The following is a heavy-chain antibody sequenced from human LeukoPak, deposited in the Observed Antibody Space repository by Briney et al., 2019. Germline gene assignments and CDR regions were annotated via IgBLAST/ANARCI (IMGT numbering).Heavy chain of an antibody. D-gene: IGHD5-12*01. J-gene: IGHJ6*03. Sequence: GGSLRLSCAASGFTFSSYWMSWVRQAPGKGLEWVANIKQDGSEKYYVDSVKGRFTISRDNAKNSLYLQMNSLRAEDTAVYYCARSIRGYSGYGYYYYMDVWGKGTTVTVSS. CDR3: ARSIRGYSGYGYYYYMDV. CDR2: IKQDGSEK. V-gene: IGHV3-7*01. CDR1: GFTFSSYW.